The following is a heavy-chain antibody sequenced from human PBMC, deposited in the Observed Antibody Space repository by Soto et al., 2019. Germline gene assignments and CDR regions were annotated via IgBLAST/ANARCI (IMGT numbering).Heavy chain of an antibody. Sequence: QLQLQESGPGLVKPSETLSLTCTVSGGSISSSSYYWGWIRQPPGKGLEWIGSIYYSGSTYYNPPLKSRVPITVDTSKNQFSLKPSSVTAADTAVYYCARGGTYYDFWSGYYLAYWGQGTLVTVSS. CDR1: GGSISSSSYY. V-gene: IGHV4-39*01. CDR2: IYYSGST. CDR3: ARGGTYYDFWSGYYLAY. J-gene: IGHJ4*02. D-gene: IGHD3-3*01.